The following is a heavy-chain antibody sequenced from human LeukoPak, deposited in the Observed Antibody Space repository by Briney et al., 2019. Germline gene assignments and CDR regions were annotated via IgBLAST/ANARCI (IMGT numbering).Heavy chain of an antibody. V-gene: IGHV4-34*01. CDR1: GGSFSGYY. J-gene: IGHJ4*02. D-gene: IGHD1-26*01. CDR3: ARDSRIGRGNY. CDR2: INHSGST. Sequence: SETLSLTCGVYGGSFSGYYWSWIRQPPGKGLEWIGEINHSGSTNYNPSLKSRVSISVDTSKNQFSLKLSSVTAADTAVYYCARDSRIGRGNYWGQGTLVTVSS.